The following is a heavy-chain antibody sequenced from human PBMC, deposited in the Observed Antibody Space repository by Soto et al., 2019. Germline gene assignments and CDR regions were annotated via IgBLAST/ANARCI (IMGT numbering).Heavy chain of an antibody. Sequence: PSETLSLTCAVYGGSFSGYCWSWIRQPPGKGLEWIGEINHSGSTNYNPSLKSRVTISVDTSKNQFSLKLSSVTAADTAVYYCARGVLQQQLVRLPFDYWGQGTLVTVSS. V-gene: IGHV4-34*01. CDR1: GGSFSGYC. CDR2: INHSGST. D-gene: IGHD6-13*01. CDR3: ARGVLQQQLVRLPFDY. J-gene: IGHJ4*02.